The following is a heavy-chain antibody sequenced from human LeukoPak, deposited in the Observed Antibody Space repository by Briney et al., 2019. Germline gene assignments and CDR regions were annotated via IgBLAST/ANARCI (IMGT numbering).Heavy chain of an antibody. CDR1: GSTFSNYW. CDR2: INSDGSST. CDR3: AKGGATVIDY. D-gene: IGHD4-17*01. Sequence: GGSLRLSCAASGSTFSNYWMPWVRQAPGKGLVWVSRINSDGSSTTSADSVKGRFTISRDNAKNTLYLQMNSLRAEDTAVYYCAKGGATVIDYWGQGTLVTVSS. V-gene: IGHV3-74*01. J-gene: IGHJ4*02.